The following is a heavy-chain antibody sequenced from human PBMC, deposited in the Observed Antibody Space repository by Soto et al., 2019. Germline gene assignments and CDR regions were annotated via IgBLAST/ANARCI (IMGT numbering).Heavy chain of an antibody. J-gene: IGHJ6*02. CDR2: IVPMYGTP. D-gene: IGHD1-26*01. V-gene: IGHV1-69*01. CDR3: ARAVGVGALYYDMDV. Sequence: QGQLEQSGAEVKKAGSSVRVSCQASGGTFRSYGISWVRQAPGQVLEWMGGIVPMYGTPNYAQRFLGRVTITADQTTSTAYMELSSLRSEDKAVYYWARAVGVGALYYDMDVWGQGNTVNVSS. CDR1: GGTFRSYG.